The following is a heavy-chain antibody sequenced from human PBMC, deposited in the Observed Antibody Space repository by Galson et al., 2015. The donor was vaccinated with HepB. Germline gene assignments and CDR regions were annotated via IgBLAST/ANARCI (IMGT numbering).Heavy chain of an antibody. CDR2: IKSKTDGGTT. J-gene: IGHJ4*02. CDR1: GFTFSNAW. V-gene: IGHV3-15*07. D-gene: IGHD2-2*01. Sequence: SLRLSCAASGFTFSNAWMNWVRQAPGKGLEWVGRIKSKTDGGTTDYAAPVKGRFTISRDDSKNTLYLQMSSLKTEDTAVYYCTTGVGIVVVPAAIPFDYWGQGTLVTVSS. CDR3: TTGVGIVVVPAAIPFDY.